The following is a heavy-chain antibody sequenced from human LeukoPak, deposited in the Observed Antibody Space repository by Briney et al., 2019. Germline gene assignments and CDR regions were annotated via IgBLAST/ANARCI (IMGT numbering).Heavy chain of an antibody. CDR1: GFTFSSYA. Sequence: PGASLRLSCAASGFTFSSYAMSWVRQAPGKGLEWVGRIKSKTDGGTTDYAAPVKGRFTISRDDSKNTLYLQMNSLKTEDTAVYYCTTEPGIVGATWAFDYWGQGTLVTVSS. V-gene: IGHV3-15*01. D-gene: IGHD1-26*01. J-gene: IGHJ4*02. CDR3: TTEPGIVGATWAFDY. CDR2: IKSKTDGGTT.